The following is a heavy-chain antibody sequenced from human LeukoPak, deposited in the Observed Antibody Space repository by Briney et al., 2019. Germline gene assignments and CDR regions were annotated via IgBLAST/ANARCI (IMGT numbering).Heavy chain of an antibody. V-gene: IGHV4-61*02. D-gene: IGHD5-18*01. CDR3: AGGRWIQLWSNRLDY. CDR1: GGSITSGSYY. CDR2: IYTSGRT. J-gene: IGHJ4*02. Sequence: SETLSLTCTVSGGSITSGSYYWSWIRQPAGKGLEWIGRIYTSGRTNYNPSLKSRVTISIDTSKNQFSLRLSSVTAADTAVYYCAGGRWIQLWSNRLDYWGQGTLVTVSS.